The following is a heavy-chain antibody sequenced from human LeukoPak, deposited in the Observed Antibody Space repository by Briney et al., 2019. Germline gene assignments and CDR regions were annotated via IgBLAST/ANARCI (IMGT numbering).Heavy chain of an antibody. Sequence: SETLSLTCTVSGGSISSYYWSWIRQPPGKGLEWIGYIYYSGSTNYNPSLKSRVTISVDTSKNQFSLKLSSVTAADTAVYYCARDLGRDGYNSNWFDPWGQGTLVTVSS. CDR2: IYYSGST. D-gene: IGHD5-24*01. V-gene: IGHV4-59*12. CDR3: ARDLGRDGYNSNWFDP. CDR1: GGSISSYY. J-gene: IGHJ5*02.